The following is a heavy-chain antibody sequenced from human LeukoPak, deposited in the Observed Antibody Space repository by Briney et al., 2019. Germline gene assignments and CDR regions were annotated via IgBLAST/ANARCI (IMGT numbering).Heavy chain of an antibody. J-gene: IGHJ4*02. Sequence: GGSLRLSCAASGFTFSSYWMSWVRQAPGKGLEWVANIKQDGSEKYYVDSVKGRFTISRDNAKNSLYLQMNSLRAEDTAVYYCAREVLKYSYGYSDYWGQGTLVTVSP. CDR2: IKQDGSEK. V-gene: IGHV3-7*03. CDR3: AREVLKYSYGYSDY. CDR1: GFTFSSYW. D-gene: IGHD5-18*01.